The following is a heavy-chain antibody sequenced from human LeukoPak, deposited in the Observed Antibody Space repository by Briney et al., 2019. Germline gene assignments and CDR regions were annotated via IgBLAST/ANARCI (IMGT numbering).Heavy chain of an antibody. J-gene: IGHJ4*02. V-gene: IGHV1-18*01. CDR3: ARSTGLRFLEWLPN. CDR2: ISAYNGNT. CDR1: GYTFTSYG. Sequence: GALVKVSCKASGYTFTSYGISWVRQAPGQGLEWMGWISAYNGNTNYAQKLQGRVTMTTDTSTSTAYMELRSLRSDDTAVYYCARSTGLRFLEWLPNWGQGTLVTVSS. D-gene: IGHD3-3*01.